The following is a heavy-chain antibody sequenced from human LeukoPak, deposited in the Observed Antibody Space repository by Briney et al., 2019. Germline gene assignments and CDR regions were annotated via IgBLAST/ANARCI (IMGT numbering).Heavy chain of an antibody. CDR1: GGSFSGYY. CDR2: INHSGST. CDR3: ARASRRWFDP. J-gene: IGHJ5*02. Sequence: KASETLSLTCAVYGGSFSGYYWSWIRQPPGKGLEWMGEINHSGSTNYNPSLKSRVTISVDMSKNQFSLKLSSVTAADTAVYYCARASRRWFDPCGQGTLVTVSS. V-gene: IGHV4-34*01.